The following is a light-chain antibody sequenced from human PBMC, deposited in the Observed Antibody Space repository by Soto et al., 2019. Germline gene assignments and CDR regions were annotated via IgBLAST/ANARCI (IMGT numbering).Light chain of an antibody. CDR3: QQYDNLLAPT. V-gene: IGKV1-33*01. J-gene: IGKJ4*01. CDR1: QDISSY. CDR2: GAS. Sequence: DIQMTQSPSSLSASVGDRVTITCQASQDISSYLNWFQQKPGKAPNLLIFGASKLQTGVPSRFSGSGSGTDLTFTISGLQPEDIATYYCQQYDNLLAPTFGGGTRVDI.